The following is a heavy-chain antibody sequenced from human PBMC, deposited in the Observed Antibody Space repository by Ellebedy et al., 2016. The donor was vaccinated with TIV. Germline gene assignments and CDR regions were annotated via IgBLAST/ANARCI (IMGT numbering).Heavy chain of an antibody. Sequence: MPSETLSLTCAVYAGSFSGYYWSWIRQPPGKGLEWIGYIYYSGSTNYNPSLKSRVTISVDTSKNQFSLKLSSVTAADTAVYYCARELGTGNDYWGQGTLVTVSS. V-gene: IGHV4-59*01. D-gene: IGHD3-10*01. J-gene: IGHJ4*02. CDR2: IYYSGST. CDR1: AGSFSGYY. CDR3: ARELGTGNDY.